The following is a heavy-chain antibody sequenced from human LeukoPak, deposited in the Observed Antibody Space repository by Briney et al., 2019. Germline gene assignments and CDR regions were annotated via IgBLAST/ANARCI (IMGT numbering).Heavy chain of an antibody. CDR3: AKVEGYYDSSGYYYNWFDP. V-gene: IGHV3-23*01. Sequence: GGSLRLSCAASGFTFSSYAMSWVRQAPGKGLEWVSAISGSGGSTYYADSVKGRFTISRDNSKNTLYLQMNSLRAEDTAVYYCAKVEGYYDSSGYYYNWFDPWGQGTLVTVSS. CDR1: GFTFSSYA. J-gene: IGHJ5*02. CDR2: ISGSGGST. D-gene: IGHD3-22*01.